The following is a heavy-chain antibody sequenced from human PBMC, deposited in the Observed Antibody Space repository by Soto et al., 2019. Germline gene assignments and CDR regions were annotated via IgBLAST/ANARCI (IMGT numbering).Heavy chain of an antibody. Sequence: EVQLLESGGGLVQPGGSLRLSCAASGFTFSSYAMSWVRQAPGKGLEWVSAISGSGGSTYYADSVKGRFTISRDNSKNTLYLQMNSLRAEDTAVYYCAKVKARQSVEYSSSFDYWGQGTLVTVSS. V-gene: IGHV3-23*01. CDR1: GFTFSSYA. D-gene: IGHD6-6*01. CDR2: ISGSGGST. J-gene: IGHJ4*02. CDR3: AKVKARQSVEYSSSFDY.